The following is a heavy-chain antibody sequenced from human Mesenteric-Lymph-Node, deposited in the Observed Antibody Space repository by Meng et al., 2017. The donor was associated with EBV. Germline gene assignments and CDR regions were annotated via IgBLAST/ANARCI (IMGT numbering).Heavy chain of an antibody. Sequence: IPLHESGPTLVKPTETLTLTCTFSGFSRSTTGVGVGWIRQSPGMAPEWLTLIYWHDDKRYSPSLRSRLTVTKDTAKHQVVLTMTNMDPVDTGTYYCAHRVPEPVTFDHWGQGTLVTVSS. D-gene: IGHD2-2*01. V-gene: IGHV2-5*01. CDR1: GFSRSTTGVG. CDR2: IYWHDDK. CDR3: AHRVPEPVTFDH. J-gene: IGHJ4*01.